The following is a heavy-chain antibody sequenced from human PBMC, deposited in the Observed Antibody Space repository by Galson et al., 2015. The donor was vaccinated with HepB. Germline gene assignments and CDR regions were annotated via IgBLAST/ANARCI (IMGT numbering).Heavy chain of an antibody. CDR2: TYYRSKWYN. J-gene: IGHJ5*02. CDR3: ARAARDFQYDSFEFDP. V-gene: IGHV6-1*01. CDR1: GDSVSSHSAA. D-gene: IGHD3-22*01. Sequence: CAISGDSVSSHSAAWNWIRQSPSRGLEWLGRTYYRSKWYNDYAVSVKSRIIINPDTSKNQFSLQLNSVTPEDTAVYYCARAARDFQYDSFEFDPWGQGTLVTVSS.